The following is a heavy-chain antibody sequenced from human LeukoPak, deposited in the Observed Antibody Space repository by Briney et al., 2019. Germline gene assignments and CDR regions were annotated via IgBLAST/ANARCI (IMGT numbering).Heavy chain of an antibody. Sequence: GGSLRLFCAASGFTFSSYRMSWVRQAPGKGLEWVANIKQDGSEKYYVDSVKGRFTISRDNSKNTLYLQMNSLRAEDTAVYYCARGDGYSSSPTDYWGQGTLVTVSS. D-gene: IGHD6-6*01. V-gene: IGHV3-7*03. CDR2: IKQDGSEK. J-gene: IGHJ4*02. CDR1: GFTFSSYR. CDR3: ARGDGYSSSPTDY.